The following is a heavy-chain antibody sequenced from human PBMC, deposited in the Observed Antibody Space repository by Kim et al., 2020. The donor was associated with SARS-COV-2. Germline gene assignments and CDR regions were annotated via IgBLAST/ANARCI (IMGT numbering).Heavy chain of an antibody. Sequence: SQTLSLTCAISGDSVSSSAAAWIWVRQSPSRGLEWLGRTYYRSKWYNDYAGSVKSRITINPDTSKNQFSLQMNSVSPEDTAVYYCARALAGSYSYSMDVWGQGTTVTVSS. D-gene: IGHD6-19*01. V-gene: IGHV6-1*01. J-gene: IGHJ6*02. CDR1: GDSVSSSAAA. CDR2: TYYRSKWYN. CDR3: ARALAGSYSYSMDV.